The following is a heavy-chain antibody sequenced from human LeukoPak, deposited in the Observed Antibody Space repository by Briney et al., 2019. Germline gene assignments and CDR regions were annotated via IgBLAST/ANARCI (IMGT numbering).Heavy chain of an antibody. CDR1: GYTLIDIS. J-gene: IGHJ4*02. CDR3: ATDLRYCSGGSCYRDY. CDR2: FDPEDGET. Sequence: ASVKVSCKVSGYTLIDISMHWVRQAPGKGLEWMGGFDPEDGETIYAQKFQGRVTMIEDTSTNTAYMELSRPRSEDTAVYYCATDLRYCSGGSCYRDYWGQGTLVTVSS. V-gene: IGHV1-24*01. D-gene: IGHD2-15*01.